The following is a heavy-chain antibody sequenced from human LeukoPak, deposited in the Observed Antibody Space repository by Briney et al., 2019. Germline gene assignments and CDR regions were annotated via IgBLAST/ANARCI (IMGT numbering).Heavy chain of an antibody. J-gene: IGHJ4*02. CDR2: ITPSSGDT. V-gene: IGHV1-46*01. D-gene: IGHD3-10*01. CDR3: ARDTYGSDY. CDR1: GYTFSDHH. Sequence: ASVKVSCKASGYTFSDHHMHWVRQAPGQGLEWMGKITPSSGDTTYAQNFQDRVTMTRDTSTSTVYMQLSRLRSEDTAVYYCARDTYGSDYWGQGTQVTVSA.